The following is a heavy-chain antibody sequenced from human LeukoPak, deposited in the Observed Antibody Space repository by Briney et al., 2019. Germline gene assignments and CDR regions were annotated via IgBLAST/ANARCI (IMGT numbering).Heavy chain of an antibody. V-gene: IGHV1-2*02. CDR1: GYTFTGYY. Sequence: EASVKVSCKASGYTFTGYYMHWVRQAPGQGLEWMGWINLNSGGTNYAQKFQGRVTMTRDTSISTAYMELSRLRSDDTAVYYCARDYPESVWFDPWGQGTLVTVSS. J-gene: IGHJ5*02. CDR2: INLNSGGT. CDR3: ARDYPESVWFDP.